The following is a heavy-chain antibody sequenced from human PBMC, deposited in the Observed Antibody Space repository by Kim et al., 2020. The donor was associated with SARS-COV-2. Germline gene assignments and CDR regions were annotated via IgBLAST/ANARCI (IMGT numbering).Heavy chain of an antibody. V-gene: IGHV3-30*04. D-gene: IGHD1-26*01. Sequence: GGSLRLSCAASGFTFSSYAMHWVRQAPGKGLEWVAVISYDGSNKYYADSVKGRFTISRDNSKNTLYLQMNSLRAEDTAVYYCARSNSGSYYYGMDVWGQGPTVTVPS. CDR1: GFTFSSYA. J-gene: IGHJ6*02. CDR3: ARSNSGSYYYGMDV. CDR2: ISYDGSNK.